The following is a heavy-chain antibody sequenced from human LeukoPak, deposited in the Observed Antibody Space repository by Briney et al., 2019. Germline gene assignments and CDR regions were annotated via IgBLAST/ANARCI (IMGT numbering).Heavy chain of an antibody. CDR2: INPNSGGT. CDR1: GYTLTELS. CDR3: ARGNDYVWGSYRQNNWFDP. V-gene: IGHV1-2*04. J-gene: IGHJ5*02. Sequence: GASVKVSCKVSGYTLTELSMHWVRQAPGQGLEWMGWINPNSGGTNYAQKFQGWVTMTRDTSISTAYMELSRLRSDDTAVYYCARGNDYVWGSYRQNNWFDPWGQGTLVTVSS. D-gene: IGHD3-16*02.